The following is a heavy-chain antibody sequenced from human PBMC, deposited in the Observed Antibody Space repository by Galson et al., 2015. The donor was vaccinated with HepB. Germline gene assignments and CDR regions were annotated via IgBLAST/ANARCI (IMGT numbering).Heavy chain of an antibody. CDR1: GFSFSSYE. V-gene: IGHV3-48*03. CDR3: ARGDDSGSYRYYLDF. J-gene: IGHJ4*02. D-gene: IGHD3-10*01. CDR2: IGRSGGTI. Sequence: SLRLSCAASGFSFSSYEMNWVRQAPGKGLEWVSFIGRSGGTIYYADSVKGRFTISRDNAKNSLYLQMNSLRAEDTAVYYCARGDDSGSYRYYLDFWGQGTLVTVSS.